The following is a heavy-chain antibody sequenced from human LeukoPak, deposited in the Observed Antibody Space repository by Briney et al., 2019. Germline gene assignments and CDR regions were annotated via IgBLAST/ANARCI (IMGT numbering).Heavy chain of an antibody. D-gene: IGHD4-11*01. CDR1: GFTFSSYS. J-gene: IGHJ4*02. V-gene: IGHV3-21*01. CDR3: AREPTTVSPPG. Sequence: AGGCLRLSCAASGFTFSSYSMNWVRQAPGEGLEWVSSISSSGAYIFYADSVKGRFTISRDNAKNSLYLQMNSLRAEDTAVCYCAREPTTVSPPGWGQGTLVTVSS. CDR2: ISSSGAYI.